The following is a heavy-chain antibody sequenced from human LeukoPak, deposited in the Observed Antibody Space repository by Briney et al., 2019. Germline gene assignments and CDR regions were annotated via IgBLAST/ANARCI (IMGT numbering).Heavy chain of an antibody. D-gene: IGHD3-10*01. CDR3: AKDSASMVRGPQNYYYYMGV. J-gene: IGHJ6*03. Sequence: GGSLRLSCAASGFTFSSYAMSWVRQAPGKGLEWVSAISGSGGSTYYADSVKGRFTISRDNSKNTLYLQMNSLRAEDTAVYYCAKDSASMVRGPQNYYYYMGVWGKGTTVTVSS. CDR2: ISGSGGST. V-gene: IGHV3-23*01. CDR1: GFTFSSYA.